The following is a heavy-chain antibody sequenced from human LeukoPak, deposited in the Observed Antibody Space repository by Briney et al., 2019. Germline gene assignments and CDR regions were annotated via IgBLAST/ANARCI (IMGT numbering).Heavy chain of an antibody. CDR1: GYTFTSYG. J-gene: IGHJ4*02. D-gene: IGHD4-17*01. CDR3: ARVHDYGDYFDY. Sequence: ASVKVSCKASGYTFTSYGISWVRQAPGQGLEWMGWISAYNGNTNYTQKLQGRVTMTTDTSTSTAYMELRSLRSDDTAVYYCARVHDYGDYFDYWGQGTLVTVSS. CDR2: ISAYNGNT. V-gene: IGHV1-18*01.